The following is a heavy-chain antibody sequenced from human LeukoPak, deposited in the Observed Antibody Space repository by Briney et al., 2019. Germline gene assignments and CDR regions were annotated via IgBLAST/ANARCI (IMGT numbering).Heavy chain of an antibody. J-gene: IGHJ4*02. CDR3: ARDQEGSGLGDY. V-gene: IGHV3-30*04. Sequence: GGSLRLSYAASGFTFSSYAMHWVRQAPGKGLEWVAVISYDGSNKYYADSVKGRFTISRDNSKNTLYLQMNSLRAEDTAVYYCARDQEGSGLGDYWGQGTLVTVSS. D-gene: IGHD6-19*01. CDR1: GFTFSSYA. CDR2: ISYDGSNK.